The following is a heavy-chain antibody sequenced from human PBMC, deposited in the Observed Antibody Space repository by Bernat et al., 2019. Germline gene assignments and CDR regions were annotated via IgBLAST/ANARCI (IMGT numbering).Heavy chain of an antibody. Sequence: EVQLVESGGGLVQPGGSLRLSCTASGFTFSTYWMTWVRQAPGKGLEWVASIKQDGSEKYYLDAVKGRFTTSSDNTRNSLYLEMNSLRGEDTAVYYCATRPRQPESWGQGTLVTVSS. D-gene: IGHD6-13*01. CDR1: GFTFSTYW. CDR2: IKQDGSEK. J-gene: IGHJ4*02. V-gene: IGHV3-7*01. CDR3: ATRPRQPES.